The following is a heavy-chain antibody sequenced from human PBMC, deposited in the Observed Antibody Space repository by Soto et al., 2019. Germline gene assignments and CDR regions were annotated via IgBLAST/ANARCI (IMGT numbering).Heavy chain of an antibody. Sequence: QVQLQESGPGLVKPSETLSLTCTVSGGSVNSGRYYWSWIRQPPGKGLEWIGYIYYSGSTNYNPSLKSRVTIPLDTSKDQFSLKLRSVTAADTAVYYCATMGAYDNGDYFDYWGQGALVTVSS. CDR3: ATMGAYDNGDYFDY. CDR1: GGSVNSGRYY. V-gene: IGHV4-61*01. D-gene: IGHD4-17*01. CDR2: IYYSGST. J-gene: IGHJ4*02.